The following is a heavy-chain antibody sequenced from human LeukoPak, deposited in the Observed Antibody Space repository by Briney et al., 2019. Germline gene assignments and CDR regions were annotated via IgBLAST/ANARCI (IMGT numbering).Heavy chain of an antibody. V-gene: IGHV3-23*01. CDR1: SGFA. Sequence: PGGSLRLSCAAFSGFAMSWVRQAPGRGLEWVSAIHGRVDDTYYPYFVKGRVTISRDNSNNTLYLQMNSLRAEDTAVYYCAKGHRSSSSFFDSWGQGILVTVSS. CDR2: IHGRVDDT. J-gene: IGHJ4*02. CDR3: AKGHRSSSSFFDS. D-gene: IGHD6-19*01.